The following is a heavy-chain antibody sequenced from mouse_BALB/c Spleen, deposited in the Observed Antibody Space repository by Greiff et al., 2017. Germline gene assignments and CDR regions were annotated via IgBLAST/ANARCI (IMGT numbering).Heavy chain of an antibody. Sequence: EVQLVESGGGLVKLGGSLKLSCAASGFTFSSYYMSWVRQTPEKRLELVAAINSNGGSTYYPDTVKGRFTISRDNAKNTLYLQMSSLKSEDTALYYCARQFDYATMDYWGQGTSVTVSS. J-gene: IGHJ4*01. V-gene: IGHV5-6-2*01. CDR3: ARQFDYATMDY. CDR1: GFTFSSYY. D-gene: IGHD2-4*01. CDR2: INSNGGST.